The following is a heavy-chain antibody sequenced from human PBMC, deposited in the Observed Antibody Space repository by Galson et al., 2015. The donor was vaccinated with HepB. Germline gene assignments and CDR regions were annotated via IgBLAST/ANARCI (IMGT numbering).Heavy chain of an antibody. CDR1: GFTFSSYS. CDR2: ISGSGGST. D-gene: IGHD5-12*01. V-gene: IGHV3-23*01. J-gene: IGHJ4*02. Sequence: LRLSCAASGFTFSSYSMNWVRQAPGKGLEWVSAISGSGGSTYYADSVKGRFTISRDNSKNTLYLQMNSLRAEDTAVYYCAKSGYSGYDSKELGYYFDYWGQGTLVTVSS. CDR3: AKSGYSGYDSKELGYYFDY.